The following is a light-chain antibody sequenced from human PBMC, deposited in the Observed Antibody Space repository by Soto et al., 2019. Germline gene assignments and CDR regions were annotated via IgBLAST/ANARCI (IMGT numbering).Light chain of an antibody. Sequence: QSVLTQPPSVSAAPGQTVTISCSGNSSNIGNNYVSWYQQFPGTAPKLLIYDTNKRPSGIPDRFSGSKSGTSATLGITGLQTWHEADYYCGTWDSSLSGGGIVDIFGGGTKLTVL. J-gene: IGLJ2*01. CDR1: SSNIGNNY. CDR3: GTWDSSLSGGGIVDI. CDR2: DTN. V-gene: IGLV1-51*01.